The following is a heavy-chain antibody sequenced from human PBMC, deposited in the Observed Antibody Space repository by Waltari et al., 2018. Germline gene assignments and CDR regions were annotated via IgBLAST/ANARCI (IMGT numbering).Heavy chain of an antibody. Sequence: QVQLQESGPGLVKPSETLSLTCTVPGGSISSYYWSWIRQPAGQGLEWIGRIYTSGSTNYNPSLKSRVTMSVDTSKNQFSLKLSSVTAADTAVYYCARAQPIVVVPAATGYWFDPWGQGTLVTVSS. V-gene: IGHV4-4*07. J-gene: IGHJ5*02. CDR3: ARAQPIVVVPAATGYWFDP. CDR1: GGSISSYY. D-gene: IGHD2-2*01. CDR2: IYTSGST.